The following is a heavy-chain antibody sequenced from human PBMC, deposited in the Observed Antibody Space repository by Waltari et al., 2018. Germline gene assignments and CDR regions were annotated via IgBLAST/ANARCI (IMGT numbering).Heavy chain of an antibody. J-gene: IGHJ4*02. CDR1: GYIFTTYW. CDR3: ARQENRGGRVSY. CDR2: VNPSDSYT. V-gene: IGHV5-10-1*03. D-gene: IGHD3-10*01. Sequence: EVQLVQSGAEVKKPGESLRISCKGSGYIFTTYWISWVRQMPGKGLEWMGRVNPSDSYTNYSPSFQGHVLISADKSSSTAYLQWSSLKTSDTAIYFCARQENRGGRVSYWGQGTLVTVSS.